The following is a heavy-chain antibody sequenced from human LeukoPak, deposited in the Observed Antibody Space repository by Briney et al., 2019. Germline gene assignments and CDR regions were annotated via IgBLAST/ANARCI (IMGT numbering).Heavy chain of an antibody. D-gene: IGHD3-10*01. CDR2: ISGSAART. V-gene: IGHV3-23*01. CDR1: GFTFSSYG. CDR3: AKRGPGSPESGKYYFDY. J-gene: IGHJ4*02. Sequence: GGSLRLSCAGSGFTFSSYGMSWVRQAPGKGLEWVSAISGSAARTFYADSVKGRFTISRDNSKNTLSLQMNSLRAEDTAVYYCAKRGPGSPESGKYYFDYWGQGTLVTVSS.